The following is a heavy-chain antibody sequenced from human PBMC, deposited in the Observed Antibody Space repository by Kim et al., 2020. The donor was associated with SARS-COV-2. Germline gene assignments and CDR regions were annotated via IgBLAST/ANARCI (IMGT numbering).Heavy chain of an antibody. D-gene: IGHD3-22*01. CDR3: AHRLDKLASSFDY. V-gene: IGHV2-5*01. J-gene: IGHJ4*02. Sequence: RYSPSLKNRLTITRDTSKNQVVLTMTNLDPVDTATYYCAHRLDKLASSFDYWGQGTLVTVSS.